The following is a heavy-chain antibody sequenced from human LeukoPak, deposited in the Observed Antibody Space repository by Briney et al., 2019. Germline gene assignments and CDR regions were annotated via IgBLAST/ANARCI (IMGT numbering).Heavy chain of an antibody. Sequence: ASVKVSCKASGGTFSSYAISWVRQAPGQGLEWMGGIIPIFGTANYAQKFHGRVTITADESTSTAYMELSSLRSEDTAVYYCARDPYYGGKPHGIDYWGQGTLVTVSS. CDR2: IIPIFGTA. J-gene: IGHJ4*02. V-gene: IGHV1-69*13. CDR3: ARDPYYGGKPHGIDY. CDR1: GGTFSSYA. D-gene: IGHD4-23*01.